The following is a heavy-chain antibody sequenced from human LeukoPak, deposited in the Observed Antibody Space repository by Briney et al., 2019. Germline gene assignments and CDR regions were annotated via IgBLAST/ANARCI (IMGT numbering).Heavy chain of an antibody. CDR1: GFTFSGSA. D-gene: IGHD3-10*01. CDR2: IRSKANDYAT. Sequence: GGSLRLSCAASGFTFSGSAMHWVRQASGKGLEWVGRIRSKANDYATAYAASVEGRFTVSRDDSKNTAYLQMNSLKTEDTAVYYCTSHYGSGGYYQIYWGQGTLVTVSS. V-gene: IGHV3-73*01. CDR3: TSHYGSGGYYQIY. J-gene: IGHJ4*02.